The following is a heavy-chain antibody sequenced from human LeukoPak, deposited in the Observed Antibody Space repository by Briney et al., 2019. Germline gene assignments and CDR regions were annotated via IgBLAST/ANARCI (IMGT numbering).Heavy chain of an antibody. V-gene: IGHV3-23*01. Sequence: GGSLRLSCAASGFTFSTYWMSWVRQAPGKGLEWVSAISGSGGSTYYADSVKGRFTISRDNSKNTLYLQMNSLRAEDTAVYYCAKDDSSGYYYYYYMDVWGKGTTVTISS. J-gene: IGHJ6*03. D-gene: IGHD3-22*01. CDR3: AKDDSSGYYYYYYMDV. CDR2: ISGSGGST. CDR1: GFTFSTYW.